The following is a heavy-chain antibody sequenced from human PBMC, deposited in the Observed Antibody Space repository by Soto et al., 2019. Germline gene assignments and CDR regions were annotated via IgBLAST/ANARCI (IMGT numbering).Heavy chain of an antibody. CDR2: IIPIFGTA. V-gene: IGHV1-69*13. Sequence: ASVKVSCKASGGTFSSYAISWVRQAPGQGLEWMGGIIPIFGTANYAQKFQGRVTITADESTSTAYMELSSLRSEDTAVYYCATLGYNYYYYGMDVWGQGTTVTVSS. CDR1: GGTFSSYA. J-gene: IGHJ6*02. CDR3: ATLGYNYYYYGMDV. D-gene: IGHD6-13*01.